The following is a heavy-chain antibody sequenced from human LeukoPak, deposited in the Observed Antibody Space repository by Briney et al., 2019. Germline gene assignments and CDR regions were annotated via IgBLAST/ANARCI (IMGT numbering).Heavy chain of an antibody. J-gene: IGHJ4*02. CDR1: GFTFSNYG. Sequence: GGSLRLSCAASGFTFSNYGMHWVRQAPGKGLEWVAVISGSGGSTYYADSVKGRFTISRDNSKNTLYLQMNSLRAEDTAVYYCPRDDYWGQGTLVTVSS. CDR3: PRDDY. V-gene: IGHV3-23*01. CDR2: ISGSGGST.